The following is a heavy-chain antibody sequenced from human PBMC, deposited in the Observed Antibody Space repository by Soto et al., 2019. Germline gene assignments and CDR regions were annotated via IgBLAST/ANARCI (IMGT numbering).Heavy chain of an antibody. CDR3: ARRYGSSFDY. CDR1: GGSISSYY. D-gene: IGHD1-1*01. CDR2: IYYSGST. V-gene: IGHV4-59*08. Sequence: QVQLQESGPGLVKPSETLSLTCTVSGGSISSYYWSWIRQPPGKGLEWIGYIYYSGSTNYNPSLKSRVTISVDTSKIQFSLNLSSMTAADMSVYYCARRYGSSFDYWGQGTLVTVS. J-gene: IGHJ4*02.